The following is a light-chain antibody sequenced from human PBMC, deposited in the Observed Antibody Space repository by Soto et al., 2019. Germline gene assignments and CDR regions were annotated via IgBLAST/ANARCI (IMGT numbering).Light chain of an antibody. CDR1: QSISSNH. CDR2: GAS. J-gene: IGKJ3*01. V-gene: IGKV3-20*01. Sequence: EIVLTQSPGTLSLSPGKRATLFCRASQSISSNHLAWYQQKLGQAPRLLIYGASSRATGIPDRFSGSGSGTDFTLTISSLEPEDFAVYYCQHYGSSPPFSFGPGTKVDIK. CDR3: QHYGSSPPFS.